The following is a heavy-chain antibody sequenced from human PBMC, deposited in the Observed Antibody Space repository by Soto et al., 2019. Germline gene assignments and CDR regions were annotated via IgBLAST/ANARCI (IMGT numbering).Heavy chain of an antibody. D-gene: IGHD4-17*01. CDR3: ARARVTTFIQYYYYGMDV. CDR1: GGTFSSYA. V-gene: IGHV1-69*13. CDR2: FIPIFGTA. J-gene: IGHJ6*02. Sequence: SVKVSCKASGGTFSSYAISWVRQAPGQGLEWMGGFIPIFGTANYAQKFQGRVTITADESTSTAYMELSSLRSEDTAVYYCARARVTTFIQYYYYGMDVWGQGTTVTVSS.